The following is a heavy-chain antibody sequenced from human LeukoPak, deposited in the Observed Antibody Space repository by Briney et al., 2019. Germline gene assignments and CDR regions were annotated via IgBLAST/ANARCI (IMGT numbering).Heavy chain of an antibody. D-gene: IGHD2/OR15-2a*01. J-gene: IGHJ4*02. CDR1: GFTFSNYA. CDR3: AKGTTIFLRYFDY. CDR2: ISGSVVAT. Sequence: GGSPRLSCAASGFTFSNYAMNWVRQAPGKGLEWVSIISGSVVATYYADSVKGRFTISRDNSKNTLYLQMNSLRAEDTAVYYCAKGTTIFLRYFDYWGQGTLVTVSS. V-gene: IGHV3-23*01.